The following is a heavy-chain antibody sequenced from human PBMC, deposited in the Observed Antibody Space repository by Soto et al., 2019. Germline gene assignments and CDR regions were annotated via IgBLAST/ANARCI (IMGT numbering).Heavy chain of an antibody. D-gene: IGHD3-10*01. V-gene: IGHV4-59*01. J-gene: IGHJ6*02. CDR3: ARDRGPHKLMSEGLDV. CDR1: GGSIGHYY. Sequence: SEALSLTCSVSGGSIGHYYWSWIRRPPGRGLQWIGYVYHTGTTTYSPSLKSRVTISVDTSKNQVSLRLNSVTAADTAVYDCARDRGPHKLMSEGLDVWGQGNAVT. CDR2: VYHTGTT.